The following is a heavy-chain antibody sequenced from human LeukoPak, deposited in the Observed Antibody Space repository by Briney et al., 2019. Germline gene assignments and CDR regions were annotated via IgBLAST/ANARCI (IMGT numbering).Heavy chain of an antibody. Sequence: TSETLSLTGTVSGGSISSYYWSWIRQPPGKGLAWIGYIYYSGSTNYNPSLKSRVTISVDTSKNQFSLKLSSVTAADTAVYYCARRRGYCSSTSCYAHWFDPWGQGTLVTVSS. CDR2: IYYSGST. D-gene: IGHD2-2*01. V-gene: IGHV4-59*01. CDR3: ARRRGYCSSTSCYAHWFDP. J-gene: IGHJ5*02. CDR1: GGSISSYY.